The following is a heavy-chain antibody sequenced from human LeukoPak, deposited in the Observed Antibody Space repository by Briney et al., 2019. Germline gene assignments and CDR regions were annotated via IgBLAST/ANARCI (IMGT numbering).Heavy chain of an antibody. Sequence: SETLSLTCIVSGDFISNDYWSWIRQPPGKGLEWIGYIYYSGSTNYNPSLKSRATISIDTSKNQSSLRLSSVIAADTAVYYCARGNYGRNWFDPWGQGTLVTVSS. V-gene: IGHV4-59*01. CDR2: IYYSGST. D-gene: IGHD3-10*01. J-gene: IGHJ5*02. CDR3: ARGNYGRNWFDP. CDR1: GDFISNDY.